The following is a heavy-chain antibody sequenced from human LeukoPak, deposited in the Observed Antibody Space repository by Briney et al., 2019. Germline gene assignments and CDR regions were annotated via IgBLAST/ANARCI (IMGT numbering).Heavy chain of an antibody. CDR2: IYSGGST. CDR3: ASGSGSYRTPYYYMDV. J-gene: IGHJ6*03. V-gene: IGHV3-53*01. D-gene: IGHD3-10*01. CDR1: GFTVSSNY. Sequence: GGSLRLSRVASGFTVSSNYMSWVRQAPGKGLEWVSVIYSGGSTYYADSVKCRFTISRDNSKNTLYLQMNSLRAEDTAVYYCASGSGSYRTPYYYMDVWGTGTTVTVSS.